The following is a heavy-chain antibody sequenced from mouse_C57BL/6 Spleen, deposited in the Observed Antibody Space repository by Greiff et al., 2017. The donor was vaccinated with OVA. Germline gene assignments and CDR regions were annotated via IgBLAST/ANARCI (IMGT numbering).Heavy chain of an antibody. CDR3: ARSDGYYQDWAMDY. CDR2: IYPGSGST. CDR1: GYTFTSYW. V-gene: IGHV1-55*01. D-gene: IGHD2-3*01. J-gene: IGHJ4*01. Sequence: QVHVKQPGAELVKPGASVKMSCKASGYTFTSYWITWVKQRPGQGLEWIGDIYPGSGSTNYNEKFKSKATLTVDTSSSTAYMQLSSLTSEDFAVYYCARSDGYYQDWAMDYWGQGTSVTVSS.